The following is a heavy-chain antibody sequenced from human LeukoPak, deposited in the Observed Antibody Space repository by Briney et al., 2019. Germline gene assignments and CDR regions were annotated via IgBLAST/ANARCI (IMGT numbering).Heavy chain of an antibody. V-gene: IGHV1-18*01. CDR2: ISPYNGNT. D-gene: IGHD3-10*01. J-gene: IGHJ4*02. CDR3: AKDSFKYHSGSYYPLDY. Sequence: GASVKVSCKASGYTFSIYGISWVRQAPGQGLEWVAWISPYNGNTNYAQKFQGRLTMTTDSSTSTAYMELRSLRSDDTAVYYCAKDSFKYHSGSYYPLDYWGQGTLVTVSS. CDR1: GYTFSIYG.